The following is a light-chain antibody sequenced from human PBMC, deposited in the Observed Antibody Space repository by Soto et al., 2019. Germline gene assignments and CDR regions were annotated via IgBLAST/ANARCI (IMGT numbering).Light chain of an antibody. Sequence: DIQMTQSPSSLSGSVGDRVTITCRASQSISSYLNWYQQKPGKAPKVLIYSTSSLHSGVPSRFSGSGSGTDFTLTISSLQPEDFATYYCQQSYSLPTFGQGTRLEIK. CDR3: QQSYSLPT. J-gene: IGKJ5*01. CDR1: QSISSY. CDR2: STS. V-gene: IGKV1-39*01.